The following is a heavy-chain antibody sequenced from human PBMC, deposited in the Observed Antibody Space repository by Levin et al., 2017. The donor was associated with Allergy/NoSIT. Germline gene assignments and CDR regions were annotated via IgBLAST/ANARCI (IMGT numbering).Heavy chain of an antibody. V-gene: IGHV3-33*01. CDR2: IWYDGSNK. CDR1: GFTFRNYG. Sequence: GESLKISCAASGFTFRNYGMHWVRQAPGKGLEWVAIIWYDGSNKYYADSVKGRFTISRDNSKNTLYLQMNSLRAEDTAVYYCATSSPGVAVGDYWGQGTLVTVSS. CDR3: ATSSPGVAVGDY. D-gene: IGHD6-19*01. J-gene: IGHJ4*02.